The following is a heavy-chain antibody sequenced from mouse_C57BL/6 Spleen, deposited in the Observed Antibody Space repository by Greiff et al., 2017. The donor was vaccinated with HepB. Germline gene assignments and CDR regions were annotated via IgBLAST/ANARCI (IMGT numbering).Heavy chain of an antibody. CDR3: ARGRWLPFAY. CDR1: GYTFTSYW. V-gene: IGHV1-50*01. J-gene: IGHJ3*01. Sequence: QVQLQQPGAELVKPGASVKLSCKASGYTFTSYWMQRVKQRPGQGLEWIGEIDPSDSYTNYNQKFKGKATLTVDTSSSTAYMQLSSLTSEDSAVYYCARGRWLPFAYWGQGTLVTVSA. D-gene: IGHD2-3*01. CDR2: IDPSDSYT.